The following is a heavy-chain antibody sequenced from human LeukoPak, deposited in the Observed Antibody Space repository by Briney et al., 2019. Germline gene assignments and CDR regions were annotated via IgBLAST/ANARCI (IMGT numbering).Heavy chain of an antibody. V-gene: IGHV3-7*01. CDR1: GFTFSNYW. CDR3: AREQLVVGASLDY. J-gene: IGHJ4*02. Sequence: GGSLRLSCAASGFTFSNYWMSWVRQAPGKGLGWVANIKQDGSAKYYADSVKGRFTMSRDNAKNSLYLQMNSLRAEDTAVYYCAREQLVVGASLDYWGQGTPVTVSS. D-gene: IGHD2-21*01. CDR2: IKQDGSAK.